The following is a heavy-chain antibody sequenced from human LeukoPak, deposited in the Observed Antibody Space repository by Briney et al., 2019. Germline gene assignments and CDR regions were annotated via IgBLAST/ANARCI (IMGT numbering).Heavy chain of an antibody. D-gene: IGHD6-13*01. Sequence: PSETLSLTCAVYGGSFSGYYWSWIRQPPGKGLEWIGEINHSGSTNYNPSLKSRVTISVDTSKNQFSLKLSSVTAAGTAVYYCVAAAGKGWFDSWGQGTLVTVSS. CDR3: VAAAGKGWFDS. V-gene: IGHV4-34*01. J-gene: IGHJ5*01. CDR2: INHSGST. CDR1: GGSFSGYY.